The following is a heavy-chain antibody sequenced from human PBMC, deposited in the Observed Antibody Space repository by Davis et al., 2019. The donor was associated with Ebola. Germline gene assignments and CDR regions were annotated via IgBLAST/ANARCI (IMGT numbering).Heavy chain of an antibody. Sequence: GESLKISCAASGFTVSSNYMSWVRQAPGKGLEWVSVIYSGGSTYYADSVKGRFTISRDNSKNTLYLQMNSLRAEDTAVYYCAKDLYSQQEMVYAVGFDYWGQGTLVTVSS. CDR2: IYSGGST. CDR3: AKDLYSQQEMVYAVGFDY. D-gene: IGHD2-8*01. CDR1: GFTVSSNY. V-gene: IGHV3-66*01. J-gene: IGHJ4*02.